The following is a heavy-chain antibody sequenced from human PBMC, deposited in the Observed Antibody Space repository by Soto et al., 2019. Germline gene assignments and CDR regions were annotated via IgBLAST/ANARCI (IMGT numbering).Heavy chain of an antibody. CDR1: GGSISSYY. CDR2: IYTSGST. V-gene: IGHV4-4*07. D-gene: IGHD5-18*01. Sequence: ASETLSLTCTVSGGSISSYYWSWFRQPAGKGLEWIGRIYTSGSTNYNPSLKSRVTMSVDTSKNQFSLKLSSVTAADTAVYYCARDGVATASHDSWGQGTLVTVSS. CDR3: ARDGVATASHDS. J-gene: IGHJ4*02.